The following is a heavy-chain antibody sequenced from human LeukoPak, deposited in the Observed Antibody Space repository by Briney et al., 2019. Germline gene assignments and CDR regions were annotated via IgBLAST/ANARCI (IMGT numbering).Heavy chain of an antibody. CDR1: GGSISSSSYY. D-gene: IGHD5-24*01. CDR3: ARGRDGYNFSDY. CDR2: IYYSGST. Sequence: SETLSLTCTVSGGSISSSSYYWGWIRQPPGKGLEWIGSIYYSGSTYYNPSLKSRVTISVDTSKNQFSLKLSSVTAADTAVYYCARGRDGYNFSDYWGQGTLVTVSS. J-gene: IGHJ4*02. V-gene: IGHV4-39*07.